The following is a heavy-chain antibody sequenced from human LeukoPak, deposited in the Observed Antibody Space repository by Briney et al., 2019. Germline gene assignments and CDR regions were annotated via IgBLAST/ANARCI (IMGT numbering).Heavy chain of an antibody. CDR1: GFTFDDYA. V-gene: IGHV3-9*01. Sequence: PGGSLRLSRAASGFTFDDYAMHWVRQAPGKGLEWVSGISWNSGSIGYADSVKGRFTISRDNAKNSLYLQMNSLRAEDTALYYCAKDIYSSSWYYFDYWGQGTLVTVSS. D-gene: IGHD6-13*01. CDR2: ISWNSGSI. CDR3: AKDIYSSSWYYFDY. J-gene: IGHJ4*02.